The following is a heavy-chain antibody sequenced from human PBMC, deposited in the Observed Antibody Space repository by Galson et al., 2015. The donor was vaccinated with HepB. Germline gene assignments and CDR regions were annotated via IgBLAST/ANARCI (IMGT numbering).Heavy chain of an antibody. V-gene: IGHV3-15*07. CDR1: GFTFSNAW. D-gene: IGHD3-10*01. CDR3: ARVRGSRSPISQYYYYGMDV. Sequence: SLRLSCAASGFTFSNAWMNWVRQAPGKGLEWVGRIKSKTDGGTTDYAAPVKGRFTISRDNAKNSLYLQMNSLRAEDTAVYYCARVRGSRSPISQYYYYGMDVWGQGTPVTVSS. J-gene: IGHJ6*02. CDR2: IKSKTDGGTT.